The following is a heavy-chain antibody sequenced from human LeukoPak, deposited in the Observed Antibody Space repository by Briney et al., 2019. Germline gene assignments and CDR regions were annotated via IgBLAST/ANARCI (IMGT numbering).Heavy chain of an antibody. J-gene: IGHJ4*02. Sequence: PSETLSLTCAVYGGSFSGYYWSWIRQPPGKGLEWIGEINHSGSTNYNPSLKSRVTISVDTSKNQFPLKLSSVTAADTAVYYCARAPVGATYFDYWGQGTLVTVSS. CDR3: ARAPVGATYFDY. D-gene: IGHD1-26*01. CDR1: GGSFSGYY. CDR2: INHSGST. V-gene: IGHV4-34*01.